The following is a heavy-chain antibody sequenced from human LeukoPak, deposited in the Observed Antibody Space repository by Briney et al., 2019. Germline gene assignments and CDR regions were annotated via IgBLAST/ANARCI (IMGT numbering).Heavy chain of an antibody. V-gene: IGHV3-7*01. CDR2: IKRDGTEK. D-gene: IGHD2-21*02. Sequence: GGSLRLSCAASGLSFRSYSMSWVRQAPGKGLEWVANIKRDGTEKYYVGSVEGRFTISRDNAKNSLYLQMNSLRAEDTAVYYCARGFVVVTAYFDYWGQGTLVTVSS. CDR1: GLSFRSYS. J-gene: IGHJ4*02. CDR3: ARGFVVVTAYFDY.